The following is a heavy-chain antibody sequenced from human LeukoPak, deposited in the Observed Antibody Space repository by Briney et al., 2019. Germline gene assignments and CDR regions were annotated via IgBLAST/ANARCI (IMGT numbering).Heavy chain of an antibody. Sequence: PGGSLRHSCAAPGFTLSTKWMSRVRQAPGKGLEWVTTINQDGSDQYYGDSVKGRLTISRDNAKNSLDLQMNSLRAEDTAVYYCARDYSSGRDFWGQGTLVTVSS. CDR1: GFTLSTKW. CDR2: INQDGSDQ. J-gene: IGHJ4*02. CDR3: ARDYSSGRDF. D-gene: IGHD3-22*01. V-gene: IGHV3-7*04.